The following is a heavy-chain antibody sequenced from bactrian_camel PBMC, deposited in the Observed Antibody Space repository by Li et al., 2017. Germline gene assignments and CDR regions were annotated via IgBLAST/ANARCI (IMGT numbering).Heavy chain of an antibody. D-gene: IGHD6*01. J-gene: IGHJ4*01. V-gene: IGHV3S53*01. CDR2: LDNDGST. CDR1: GITVSRDC. Sequence: QLVESGGGSVQTGESLRLSCVASGITVSRDCMAWFRQAPGEEREGVAALDNDGSTSYGDFVKGRFTISKDNAKNTLYLQMNNLQPEDTAMYYCAADVSGLYRGESWYESEVLDVSRYSYWGQ. CDR3: AADVSGLYRGESWYESEVLDVSRYSY.